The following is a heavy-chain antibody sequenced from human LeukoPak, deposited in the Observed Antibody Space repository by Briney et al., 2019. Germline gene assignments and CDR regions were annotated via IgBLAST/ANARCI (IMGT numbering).Heavy chain of an antibody. J-gene: IGHJ4*02. CDR1: GFTFSSYW. V-gene: IGHV3-23*01. D-gene: IGHD1-26*01. CDR3: ATISGSFEYLDY. CDR2: ISASGGVT. Sequence: PGGSLRLSCAASGFTFSSYWMHWVRQAPGEGLVWVSGISASGGVTYSAESVRGRFTISRDNSKNTLYLQMNSLRVDDTAAYYCATISGSFEYLDYWGQGTLVTVSS.